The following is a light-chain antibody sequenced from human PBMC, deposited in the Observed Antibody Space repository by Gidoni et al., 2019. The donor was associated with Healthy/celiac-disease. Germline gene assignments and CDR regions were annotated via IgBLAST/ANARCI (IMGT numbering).Light chain of an antibody. CDR2: AAS. Sequence: DIQMPQSPSSLSASVGDRVTITCRASQSISSYLNWYQQKPGKAPKLLIYAASSLQSGVPSRFSGSGSGTDFTLTISSLQPEDFATYYCQQSYSTPPYTFXXXTKLEIK. CDR3: QQSYSTPPYT. V-gene: IGKV1-39*01. J-gene: IGKJ2*01. CDR1: QSISSY.